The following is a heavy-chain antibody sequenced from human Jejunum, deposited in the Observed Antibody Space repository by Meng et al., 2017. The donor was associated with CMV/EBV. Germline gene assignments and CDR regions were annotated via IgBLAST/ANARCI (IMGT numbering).Heavy chain of an antibody. CDR3: ARGPGD. J-gene: IGHJ4*02. V-gene: IGHV3-74*01. Sequence: VQLVESGGGSVLPGGSLRVSCIASGFTFSGDWMHWVRQVPGEGLVWLSRISSDGTTTYYADSVKGRFTISRDNVKNTLYLQMNSLRAEDTAVYYCARGPGDLGQGTLVTVSS. CDR2: ISSDGTTT. CDR1: GFTFSGDW. D-gene: IGHD4-17*01.